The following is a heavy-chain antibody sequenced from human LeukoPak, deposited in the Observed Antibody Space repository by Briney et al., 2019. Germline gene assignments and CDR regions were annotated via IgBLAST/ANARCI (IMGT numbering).Heavy chain of an antibody. CDR1: GFTFSNYN. D-gene: IGHD1-1*01. J-gene: IGHJ4*02. V-gene: IGHV3-48*01. Sequence: GGSLRLSCAASGFTFSNYNMNWVRQAPGKGLEWVSYISGGNSINYADSVKGRFTISRDNAGNSLYLQMNSLTAEDTATYLCARDISGTARTFDSWGQGTLVTVSA. CDR2: ISGGNSI. CDR3: ARDISGTARTFDS.